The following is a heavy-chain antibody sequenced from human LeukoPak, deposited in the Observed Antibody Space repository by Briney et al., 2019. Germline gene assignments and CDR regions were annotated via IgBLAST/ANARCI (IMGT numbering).Heavy chain of an antibody. J-gene: IGHJ5*02. Sequence: SETLSLTCTVSGGSISSYYWSWIRQPPGKGLEWIGYIYYSGSTNYNPSLKSRVTISVDTSKNQFSLKLSSVTAADTAVYYCARDRDSSGYYNWFDPWGQGTLATVSS. D-gene: IGHD3-22*01. CDR3: ARDRDSSGYYNWFDP. CDR1: GGSISSYY. V-gene: IGHV4-59*01. CDR2: IYYSGST.